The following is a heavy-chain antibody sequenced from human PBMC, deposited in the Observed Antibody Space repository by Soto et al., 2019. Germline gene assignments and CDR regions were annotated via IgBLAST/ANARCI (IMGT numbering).Heavy chain of an antibody. CDR1: GYTFTGYY. D-gene: IGHD6-19*01. V-gene: IGHV1-2*02. CDR2: INPNSGDT. Sequence: QVQLVQSGAEVKKPGASVKVSCKTSGYTFTGYYIHWIRQALGQGLEWMGWINPNSGDTNYSQEFQGRVTMTSDTSITTAYVELTRLRSDDTAVYYCARREQWLENFDYWGQGTLVTVSS. CDR3: ARREQWLENFDY. J-gene: IGHJ4*02.